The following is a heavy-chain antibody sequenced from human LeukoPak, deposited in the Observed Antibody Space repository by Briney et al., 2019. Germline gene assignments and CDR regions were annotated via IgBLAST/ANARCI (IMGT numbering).Heavy chain of an antibody. D-gene: IGHD2-2*01. CDR2: INPNSGGT. CDR3: ARDRGRYCSSTSCHDYYYYYMDV. Sequence: ASVKVSCKASGYTFTGYYMHWVRQAPGQGLEWMGWINPNSGGTNYAQKFQGRVTMTGDTSISTAYMELSRLRSDDTAVYYCARDRGRYCSSTSCHDYYYYYMDVWGKGTTVTVSS. J-gene: IGHJ6*03. V-gene: IGHV1-2*02. CDR1: GYTFTGYY.